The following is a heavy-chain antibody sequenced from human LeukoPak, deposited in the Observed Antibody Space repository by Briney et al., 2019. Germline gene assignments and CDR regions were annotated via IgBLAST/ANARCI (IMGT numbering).Heavy chain of an antibody. CDR1: GFTFSDAW. Sequence: GGSLRLSCAASGFTFSDAWMSWVRQAPGKGLEWVGRIKSKIEGGTTDYAAPVKGRFTISRDDSKNTLYLHMNSLKTEDTAIYYCTIDQGYPVDVWGQGTTVTVSS. D-gene: IGHD1-1*01. V-gene: IGHV3-15*01. CDR2: IKSKIEGGTT. J-gene: IGHJ6*02. CDR3: TIDQGYPVDV.